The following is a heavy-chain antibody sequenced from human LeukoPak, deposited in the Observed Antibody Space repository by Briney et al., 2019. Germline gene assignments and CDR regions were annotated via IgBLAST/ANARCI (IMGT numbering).Heavy chain of an antibody. CDR3: ARGDYGPDDAFDI. V-gene: IGHV4-34*01. CDR2: ISHSGST. J-gene: IGHJ3*02. Sequence: SETLSLTCAVYGGSFSVYSWSWIRQPPGKGLEWIGEISHSGSTNYNPSLKSRVTISVDTSKNQFSLKLSSVTAADTAVYYCARGDYGPDDAFDIWGQGTMVTVSS. D-gene: IGHD4-17*01. CDR1: GGSFSVYS.